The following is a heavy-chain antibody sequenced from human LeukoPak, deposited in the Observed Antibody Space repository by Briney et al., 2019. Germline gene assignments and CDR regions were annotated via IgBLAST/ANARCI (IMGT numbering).Heavy chain of an antibody. Sequence: GGSLRLSCAASGFTFSSYWMHWVRQAPGKGLVWVSRINSDGSSTSYADSVKGRFTISRDNAKNTLYLQMNSLRAEDTAVYYCARERPGIAAYHAFDIWGQGTMVTVSS. CDR3: ARERPGIAAYHAFDI. CDR2: INSDGSST. CDR1: GFTFSSYW. V-gene: IGHV3-74*01. D-gene: IGHD6-13*01. J-gene: IGHJ3*02.